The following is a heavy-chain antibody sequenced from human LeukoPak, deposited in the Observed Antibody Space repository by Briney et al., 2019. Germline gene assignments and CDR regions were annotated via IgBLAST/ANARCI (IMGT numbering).Heavy chain of an antibody. D-gene: IGHD3-22*01. Sequence: SETLSLTCTVSGGSISSYYWSWIRQPPGKGLEWIGYIYYSGSTNYNPSLKSRVTISVDTSKNQFSLKLSSVTAADTAVYYCARQGDDSSGYYSGFDYWGQGTLVTVSS. J-gene: IGHJ4*02. CDR1: GGSISSYY. CDR3: ARQGDDSSGYYSGFDY. V-gene: IGHV4-59*01. CDR2: IYYSGST.